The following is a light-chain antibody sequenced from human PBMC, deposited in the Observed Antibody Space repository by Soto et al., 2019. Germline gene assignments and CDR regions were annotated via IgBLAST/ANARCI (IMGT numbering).Light chain of an antibody. Sequence: EIVLTQSPGTLSLSPGERATLSCRASQSVSSNYLAWFQQKAGQAPRLVIYAASTRAIGIPDRFSGSGSGTDFTLTISRLEPEDFAVYYCQQYGISPWTFGQGTKVEI. CDR3: QQYGISPWT. J-gene: IGKJ1*01. CDR2: AAS. CDR1: QSVSSNY. V-gene: IGKV3-20*01.